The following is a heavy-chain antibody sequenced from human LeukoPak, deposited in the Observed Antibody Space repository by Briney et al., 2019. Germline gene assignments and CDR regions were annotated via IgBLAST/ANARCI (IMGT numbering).Heavy chain of an antibody. Sequence: GGSLRLSCAASKFAFSSYAMSWVRQASGKGLEWVSGISGSGDSTYYADSVKGRFTISRDNSKNTLYLQMNGLRAEDTAVYYCATYRRGYHDSSESYFFDYWGQGTLVTVSS. CDR2: ISGSGDST. D-gene: IGHD3-22*01. J-gene: IGHJ4*02. V-gene: IGHV3-23*01. CDR1: KFAFSSYA. CDR3: ATYRRGYHDSSESYFFDY.